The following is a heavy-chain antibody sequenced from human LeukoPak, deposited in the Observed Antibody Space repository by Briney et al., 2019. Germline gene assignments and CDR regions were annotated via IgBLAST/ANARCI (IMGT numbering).Heavy chain of an antibody. V-gene: IGHV3-23*01. D-gene: IGHD5-18*01. CDR1: GFTLSSFA. J-gene: IGHJ4*02. CDR3: VYSYGTGWVDY. Sequence: GGSLRLSCAPSGFTLSSFAMSWVRQAPGKGLEWVSAISNTGGTTYYADSVKGRFTISRDNSKNALYLQMNSLRAEDTAVYYCVYSYGTGWVDYWGQGTLVTVSS. CDR2: ISNTGGTT.